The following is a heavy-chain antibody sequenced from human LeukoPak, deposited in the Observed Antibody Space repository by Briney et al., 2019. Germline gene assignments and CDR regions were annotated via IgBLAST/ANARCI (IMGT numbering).Heavy chain of an antibody. CDR3: AREDIVVVPAANEIAYYYYGMDV. D-gene: IGHD2-2*01. V-gene: IGHV1-18*01. J-gene: IGHJ6*02. Sequence: ASVKVSCKASGYTFTSYGISWVRQAPGQGLEWMGWISAYNGNTNYSQKLRGRVTLTTDTSTSTAYMELRSMRSDDTAVYYCAREDIVVVPAANEIAYYYYGMDVWGQGTTVTVSS. CDR1: GYTFTSYG. CDR2: ISAYNGNT.